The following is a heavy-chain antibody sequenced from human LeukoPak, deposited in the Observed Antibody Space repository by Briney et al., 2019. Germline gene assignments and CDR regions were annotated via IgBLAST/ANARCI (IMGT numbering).Heavy chain of an antibody. CDR3: AKDSGIAVAGTLRAFDI. Sequence: PGGSRSPSCAPSGFTLRGYGMPWVPKPPGKGLRWWAVISYDGSNKYFADPVKGRFTISRDNSKNTLYLQMNSLRAEDTAVYYCAKDSGIAVAGTLRAFDIWGQGTMVTVSS. J-gene: IGHJ3*02. V-gene: IGHV3-30*18. D-gene: IGHD6-19*01. CDR2: ISYDGSNK. CDR1: GFTLRGYG.